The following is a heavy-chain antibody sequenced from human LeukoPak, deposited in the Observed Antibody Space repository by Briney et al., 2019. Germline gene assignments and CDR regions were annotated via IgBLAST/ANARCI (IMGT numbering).Heavy chain of an antibody. V-gene: IGHV5-51*01. J-gene: IGHJ4*02. CDR1: GYTFTSYW. D-gene: IGHD1-20*01. CDR2: IYPSDSDT. Sequence: GESLQISCKGSGYTFTSYWIGWVRQLPGKGLEWMGIIYPSDSDTRYSPSFQGQVTISADKSITTAYLQWSSLKASDTAIYYCTRHAHNWNDVGNYWGQGTLVTVSS. CDR3: TRHAHNWNDVGNY.